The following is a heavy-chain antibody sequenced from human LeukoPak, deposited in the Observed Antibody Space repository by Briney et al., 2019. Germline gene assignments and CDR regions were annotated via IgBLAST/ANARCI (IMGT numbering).Heavy chain of an antibody. CDR1: GYTLTELS. D-gene: IGHD3-9*01. CDR2: FDPEDGET. V-gene: IGHV1-24*01. Sequence: ASVKVSCKASGYTLTELSMHWVRQAPGKGLEWMGGFDPEDGETIYAQKFQGRVTITADKSTSTAYRELSSLRSEDTAVYYCARDSRASTLKLRYFPLDYWGQGTLVTVSS. J-gene: IGHJ4*02. CDR3: ARDSRASTLKLRYFPLDY.